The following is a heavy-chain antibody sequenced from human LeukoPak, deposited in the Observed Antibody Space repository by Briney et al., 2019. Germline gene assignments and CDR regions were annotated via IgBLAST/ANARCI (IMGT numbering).Heavy chain of an antibody. D-gene: IGHD1-26*01. CDR1: GYTFTSYG. CDR3: ARHSGIVGADDAFDI. J-gene: IGHJ3*02. V-gene: IGHV1-18*01. CDR2: ISAYNGNT. Sequence: ASVKVSCKASGYTFTSYGISWVRQAPGQGLEWMGWISAYNGNTNYAQKLQGRVTMTTDTSTSTAYMELRSLRSDDTAVYYCARHSGIVGADDAFDIWGQGTMVTVSS.